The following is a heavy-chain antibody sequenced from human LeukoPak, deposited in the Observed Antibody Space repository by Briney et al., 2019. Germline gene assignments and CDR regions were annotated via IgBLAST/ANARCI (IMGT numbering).Heavy chain of an antibody. J-gene: IGHJ4*02. CDR3: ARRARQTHRTSHFDY. Sequence: GESLQISCKGSGYSFTSYWIGWVRQMPGKGLEWMGIIYPGDSDTRYSPSFQGQVTISADKSISTAYLQWSSLKASDTAMYYCARRARQTHRTSHFDYWGQGTLVTVSS. CDR1: GYSFTSYW. D-gene: IGHD3/OR15-3a*01. V-gene: IGHV5-51*01. CDR2: IYPGDSDT.